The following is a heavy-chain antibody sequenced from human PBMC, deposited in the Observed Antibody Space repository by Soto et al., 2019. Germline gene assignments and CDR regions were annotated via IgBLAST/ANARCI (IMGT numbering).Heavy chain of an antibody. Sequence: QVQLVQSGAEVKKPGASVKVSCKASGYTFTSYAMHWVRQAPGQRLEWMGWINAGNGNTEYSQKFQGRVTITRDTSASTAYMELSSLRSEDTAVYYCARDLGVGAASDYWGQGTLVTVSS. D-gene: IGHD1-26*01. CDR1: GYTFTSYA. J-gene: IGHJ4*02. CDR3: ARDLGVGAASDY. CDR2: INAGNGNT. V-gene: IGHV1-3*01.